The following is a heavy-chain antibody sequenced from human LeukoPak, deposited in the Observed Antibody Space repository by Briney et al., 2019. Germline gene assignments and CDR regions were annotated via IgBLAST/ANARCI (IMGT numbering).Heavy chain of an antibody. CDR2: INHGGGT. Sequence: SETLSLTCAVCGGSFSDYFWNWIRQTPGKGLEWIGEINHGGGTNYNPSLKSRATMTVDTSKKQFSLNLTSVTAADTAVYYCARGEDGTGDYRPTYFDSWGQGTLVTVSS. J-gene: IGHJ4*02. D-gene: IGHD4-17*01. CDR1: GGSFSDYF. V-gene: IGHV4-34*01. CDR3: ARGEDGTGDYRPTYFDS.